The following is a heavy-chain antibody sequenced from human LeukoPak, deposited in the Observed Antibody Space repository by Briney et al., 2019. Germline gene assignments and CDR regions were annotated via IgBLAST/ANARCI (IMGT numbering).Heavy chain of an antibody. CDR3: ARDFCGDCSARYYFDY. CDR1: GYTFTSYA. Sequence: ASVTVSCTASGYTFTSYAMHWVRQAPGQRLEWMGWINAGNGNTKYSQKFQGRVTITRDTSASTAYMELSSLRSEDTAVYYCARDFCGDCSARYYFDYWGQGTLVTVSS. CDR2: INAGNGNT. D-gene: IGHD2-21*02. J-gene: IGHJ4*02. V-gene: IGHV1-3*01.